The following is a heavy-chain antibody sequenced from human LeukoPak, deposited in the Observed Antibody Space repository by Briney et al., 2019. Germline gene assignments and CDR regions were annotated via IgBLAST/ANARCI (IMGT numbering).Heavy chain of an antibody. V-gene: IGHV3-7*01. CDR3: ARDRVEYCSSTSCFGRRGYYMDV. J-gene: IGHJ6*03. CDR1: GFTFSSYW. CDR2: IKQDGSEK. Sequence: PGGSLRLSCAASGFTFSSYWMSWVRQAPGKGLEWVANIKQDGSEKYYVDSVKGRFSISRDNAKSSLYLQMNSLRAEDTAVYYCARDRVEYCSSTSCFGRRGYYMDVWGKGTTVTISS. D-gene: IGHD2-2*01.